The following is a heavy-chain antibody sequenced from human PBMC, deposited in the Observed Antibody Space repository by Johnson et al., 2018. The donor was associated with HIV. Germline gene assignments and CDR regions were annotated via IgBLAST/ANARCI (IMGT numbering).Heavy chain of an antibody. J-gene: IGHJ3*02. D-gene: IGHD3-10*01. V-gene: IGHV3-43*01. CDR3: AKEGRDAFDI. Sequence: KYADSVKGRFTISRDNSKNSLYLQMNSLRAEDSALYYCAKEGRDAFDIWGQGTTVTVSS.